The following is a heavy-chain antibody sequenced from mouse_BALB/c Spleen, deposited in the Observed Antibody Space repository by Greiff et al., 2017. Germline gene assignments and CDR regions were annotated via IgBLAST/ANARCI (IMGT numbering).Heavy chain of an antibody. Sequence: EVQGVESGGGLVPPGGSLRLSCATSGFTFTDYYMSWVRQPPGKALEWLGFIRNKANGYTTEYSASVKGRFTISRDNSQSILYLQMNTLRAEDSATYYCARDITTGVGDYWGQGTTLTVAS. J-gene: IGHJ2*01. CDR2: IRNKANGYTT. V-gene: IGHV7-3*02. CDR1: GFTFTDYY. CDR3: ARDITTGVGDY. D-gene: IGHD1-1*01.